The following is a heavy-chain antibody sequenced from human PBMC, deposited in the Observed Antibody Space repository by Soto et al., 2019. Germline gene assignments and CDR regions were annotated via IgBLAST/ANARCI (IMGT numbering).Heavy chain of an antibody. J-gene: IGHJ5*02. CDR2: MNAGNGDT. V-gene: IGHV1-8*01. Sequence: ASVKVSCKASGYSFTNNDVSWVRQATGQGLEWMGWMNAGNGDTEYSQKFQGRVTMTRNTSIGTAYMELSSLRSEDTAVYYGAVVRKRDNWFDPWGQGTMVTVSS. CDR1: GYSFTNND. CDR3: AVVRKRDNWFDP.